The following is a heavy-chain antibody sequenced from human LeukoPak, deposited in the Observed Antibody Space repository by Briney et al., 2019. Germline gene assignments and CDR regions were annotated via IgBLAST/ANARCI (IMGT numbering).Heavy chain of an antibody. Sequence: ASETLSLTCTVSGGSISSGDYYWSWIRQPPGKGLEWIGYIYYSGSTYYNPSLKSRVTISVDTSKNQFSLKLSSVTAADTAVYYCARDLRVAVAGRNYFDYWGQGTLVTVSS. CDR3: ARDLRVAVAGRNYFDY. V-gene: IGHV4-30-4*01. J-gene: IGHJ4*02. D-gene: IGHD6-19*01. CDR2: IYYSGST. CDR1: GGSISSGDYY.